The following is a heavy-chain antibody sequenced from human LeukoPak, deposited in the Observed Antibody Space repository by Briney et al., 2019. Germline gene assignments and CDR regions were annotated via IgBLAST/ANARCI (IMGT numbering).Heavy chain of an antibody. CDR2: INWNGGST. CDR3: ARGQGFWSDYYPPGEYYYGMDV. Sequence: GGSLRLSCAASGFTFDDYGMSWVRQAPGKGLEWVSGINWNGGSTGYADSVKGRFTISRDNAKNSLYLQMNSLRAEDTALYHCARGQGFWSDYYPPGEYYYGMDVWGQGTTVTVSS. D-gene: IGHD3-3*01. CDR1: GFTFDDYG. V-gene: IGHV3-20*01. J-gene: IGHJ6*02.